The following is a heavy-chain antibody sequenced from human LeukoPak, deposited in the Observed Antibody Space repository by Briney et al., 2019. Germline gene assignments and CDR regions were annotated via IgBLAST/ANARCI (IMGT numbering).Heavy chain of an antibody. D-gene: IGHD2-15*01. V-gene: IGHV3-11*01. CDR3: ARVLRYCSGGNCYSGGLGYMDV. J-gene: IGHJ6*03. CDR1: GFTFSDYY. Sequence: GGSLRLSCAASGFTFSDYYMRWIRQAPGKGLEWVSSISRNGSTKYYADSVKGRFTISRDNAKNSLFLQMNSLRAEDTAVYYCARVLRYCSGGNCYSGGLGYMDVWGKGTTVTISS. CDR2: ISRNGSTK.